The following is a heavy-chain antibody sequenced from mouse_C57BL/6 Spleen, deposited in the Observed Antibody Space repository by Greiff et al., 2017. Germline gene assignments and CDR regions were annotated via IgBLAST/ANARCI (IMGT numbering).Heavy chain of an antibody. D-gene: IGHD1-1*01. CDR3: TGLHHYYGSRYFDV. J-gene: IGHJ1*03. CDR1: GFTFSNYW. V-gene: IGHV6-3*01. CDR2: IRLKSDNYAT. Sequence: EVKLVESGGGLVQPGGSMKLSCVASGFTFSNYWMNWVRQSPEKGLEWVAQIRLKSDNYATHYAESVKGRFTISRDDSKSSVYLQMNNLRAEDTGIDYCTGLHHYYGSRYFDVWGTGTTVTVSS.